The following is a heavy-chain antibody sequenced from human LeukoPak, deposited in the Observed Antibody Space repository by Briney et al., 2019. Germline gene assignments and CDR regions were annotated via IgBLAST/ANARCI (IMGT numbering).Heavy chain of an antibody. J-gene: IGHJ6*01. CDR2: ISWDSRNI. V-gene: IGHV3-9*01. CDR1: GFTFDDYA. Sequence: GRSLRLSCAASGFTFDDYAMFWVRQAPGEGLEWVSGISWDSRNIGYAASVKGRFTISRDNSKNTLYLEMNSLRAEDTAIYYCAKMKGHPLPKYYMDVWGQGTTVTVSS. CDR3: AKMKGHPLPKYYMDV. D-gene: IGHD1-26*01.